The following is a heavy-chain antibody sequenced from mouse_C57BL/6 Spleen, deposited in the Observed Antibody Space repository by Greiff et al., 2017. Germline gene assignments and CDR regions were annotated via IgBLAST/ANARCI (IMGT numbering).Heavy chain of an antibody. J-gene: IGHJ3*01. CDR1: GYTFTSYW. D-gene: IGHD2-4*01. CDR2: IDPSDSYT. Sequence: QVQLQQPGAELVKPGASVKLSCKASGYTFTSYWMQWVKQRPGQGLEWIGEIDPSDSYTNYNQKFKGKATLTVDTSSSTAYLQLSSLTSEDSAVYYCARTTDYEPLRFAYWGQGTLVTVSA. V-gene: IGHV1-50*01. CDR3: ARTTDYEPLRFAY.